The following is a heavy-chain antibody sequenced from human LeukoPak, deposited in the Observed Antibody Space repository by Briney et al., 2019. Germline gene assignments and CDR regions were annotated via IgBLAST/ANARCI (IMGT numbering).Heavy chain of an antibody. CDR1: GYTFTSYG. D-gene: IGHD3-10*01. J-gene: IGHJ3*02. V-gene: IGHV1-2*02. Sequence: ASVTVSCKASGYTFTSYGISWVRQAPGDGLEWMGWINPKSHGTKYEQKFQGRVTMTRDTSISTAYMELSRLRADDTAVYYCARGRLRGPDAFDIWGQGTMVTVSS. CDR3: ARGRLRGPDAFDI. CDR2: INPKSHGT.